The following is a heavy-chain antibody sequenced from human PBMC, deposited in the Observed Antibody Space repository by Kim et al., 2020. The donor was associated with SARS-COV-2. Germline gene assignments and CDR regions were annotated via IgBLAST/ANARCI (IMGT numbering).Heavy chain of an antibody. CDR1: GFTFSSYA. J-gene: IGHJ4*02. Sequence: GGSLRLSCAASGFTFSSYAMSWVRQAPGKGLEWVSAISGSGGSTYYADSVKGRFTISRDNSKNTLYLQMNSLRAEDTAVYYCARYSGSHHFPSDYWGQGTLVTVSS. CDR3: ARYSGSHHFPSDY. D-gene: IGHD1-26*01. CDR2: ISGSGGST. V-gene: IGHV3-23*01.